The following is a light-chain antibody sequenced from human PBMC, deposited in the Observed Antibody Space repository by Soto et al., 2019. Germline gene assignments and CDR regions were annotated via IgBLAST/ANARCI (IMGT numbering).Light chain of an antibody. Sequence: SVLTQPASVSGSPGQSITISCTGTSSDVGGYNYVSWYQHHPGKAPKLMIYGVSNRPSGVSNRFSGSKSGNTASLTISGLQPEDEADYYCGSYTTTSTYVFGSGTKVTVL. V-gene: IGLV2-14*01. CDR3: GSYTTTSTYV. J-gene: IGLJ1*01. CDR2: GVS. CDR1: SSDVGGYNY.